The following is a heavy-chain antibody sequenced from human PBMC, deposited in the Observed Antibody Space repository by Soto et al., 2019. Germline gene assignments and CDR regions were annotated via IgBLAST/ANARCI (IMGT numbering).Heavy chain of an antibody. Sequence: QVQLVESGGGVVQPGRSLRLSCAASGFTFSSYGMHWVRQAPGKGLEWVAGISYDGSNKYYADSVKGRFTICRDNSKNTLYQHMNSLRAENTAVYYCAKDPRLYGAGSDYNDWGQGGLVTVSS. CDR1: GFTFSSYG. D-gene: IGHD3-10*01. V-gene: IGHV3-30*18. J-gene: IGHJ4*02. CDR3: AKDPRLYGAGSDYND. CDR2: ISYDGSNK.